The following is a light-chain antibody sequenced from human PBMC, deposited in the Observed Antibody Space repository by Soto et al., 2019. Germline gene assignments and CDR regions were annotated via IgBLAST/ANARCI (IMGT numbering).Light chain of an antibody. J-gene: IGLJ1*01. CDR2: NVS. Sequence: QSVLTQPASVSGSPGQSITISCTGTTSDFNYYNSVSWYQHHPGQAPKPMIYNVSNRPSGVSYRFSGSKSGNTASLTISGLQAEDEADYYCTSYTSSTTYFFGTGTKSPS. CDR3: TSYTSSTTYF. CDR1: TSDFNYYNS. V-gene: IGLV2-14*03.